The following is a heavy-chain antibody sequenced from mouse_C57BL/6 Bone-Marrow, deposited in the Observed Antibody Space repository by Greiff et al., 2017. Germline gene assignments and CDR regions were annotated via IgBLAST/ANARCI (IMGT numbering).Heavy chain of an antibody. V-gene: IGHV2-6*01. CDR1: GFSLTSYG. CDR3: ASRGYDYDGAMDY. D-gene: IGHD2-4*01. CDR2: IWGVGST. J-gene: IGHJ4*01. Sequence: VKLMESGPGLVAPSQSLSITCTVSGFSLTSYGVDWVRQSPGKGLEWLGVIWGVGSTNYNSALKSRLSISKDNSKSQVFLKMNNLQTDDTAMYYCASRGYDYDGAMDYWGQGTSVTVSS.